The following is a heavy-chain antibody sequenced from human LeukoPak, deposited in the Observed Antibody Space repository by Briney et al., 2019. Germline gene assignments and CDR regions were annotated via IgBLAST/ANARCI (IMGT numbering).Heavy chain of an antibody. J-gene: IGHJ4*02. CDR1: GFTVSTNY. CDR3: ARGFRSVTTWGYFDY. CDR2: IYSGGGT. V-gene: IGHV3-66*01. Sequence: GGSLRLSCAASGFTVSTNYMSWVRQAPGKGLEWVSLIYSGGGTYYADSVKGRFIISRDNSRNTLYLQMNSLRVDDTAVYYCARGFRSVTTWGYFDYWGQGTLVTVSS. D-gene: IGHD4-17*01.